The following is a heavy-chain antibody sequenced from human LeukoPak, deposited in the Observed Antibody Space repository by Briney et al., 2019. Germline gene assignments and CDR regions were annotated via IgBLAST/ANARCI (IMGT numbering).Heavy chain of an antibody. Sequence: GGALRLSCAAPGFNFSDYALGWGRPAPGGGVGWGATLSGSGAGTYYSDSVQGRFTISRDNSKRTLFLQMNSLRAEDTAFYYCAKAELGVDTFFDYWGQGTLVTVSS. V-gene: IGHV3-23*01. D-gene: IGHD3-3*01. CDR2: LSGSGAGT. J-gene: IGHJ4*02. CDR3: AKAELGVDTFFDY. CDR1: GFNFSDYA.